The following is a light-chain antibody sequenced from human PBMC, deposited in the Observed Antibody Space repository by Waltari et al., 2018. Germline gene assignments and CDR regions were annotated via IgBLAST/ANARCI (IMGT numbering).Light chain of an antibody. Sequence: QSVLTQPPSVSVAPGQRVTISCTGSSSNIRAGYAVHWYQQLPGTAPKLLIYVNTNRPSGVPDRFSASRSGTSASLAITGLQADDEADYYCQSFDSTLRNSLFGGGTKLTVL. CDR2: VNT. J-gene: IGLJ2*01. CDR1: SSNIRAGYA. CDR3: QSFDSTLRNSL. V-gene: IGLV1-40*01.